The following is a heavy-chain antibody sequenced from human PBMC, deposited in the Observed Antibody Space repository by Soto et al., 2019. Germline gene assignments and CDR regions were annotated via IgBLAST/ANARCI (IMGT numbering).Heavy chain of an antibody. CDR1: GFSFRNAW. Sequence: GGSLRLSCAASGFSFRNAWMSWVRQAPGKGLEWVGRIKSKTDGGTTDYAAPVKGRFTISRDNSKNTLYLQMNSLKTEDTAVYYCRLDYFYYGRDVWCQWNTGTVYS. CDR3: RLDYFYYGRDV. J-gene: IGHJ6*02. CDR2: IKSKTDGGTT. V-gene: IGHV3-15*01.